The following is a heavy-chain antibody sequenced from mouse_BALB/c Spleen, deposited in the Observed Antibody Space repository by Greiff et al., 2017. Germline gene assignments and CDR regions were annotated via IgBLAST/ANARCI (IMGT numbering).Heavy chain of an antibody. CDR1: GYTFTDYN. Sequence: EVQLQESGPELVKPGASVKIPCKASGYTFTDYNMDWVKQSHGKSLEWIGDINPNNGGTIYNQKFKGKATLTVDKSSSTAYMELRSLTSEDTAVYYCARDRYGYYYAMDYWGQGTSVTVSS. D-gene: IGHD2-14*01. CDR2: INPNNGGT. J-gene: IGHJ4*01. V-gene: IGHV1-18*01. CDR3: ARDRYGYYYAMDY.